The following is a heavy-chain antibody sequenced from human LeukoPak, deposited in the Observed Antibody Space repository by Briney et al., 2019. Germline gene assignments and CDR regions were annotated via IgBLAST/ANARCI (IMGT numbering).Heavy chain of an antibody. CDR1: GFTLSSNY. D-gene: IGHD2-2*01. CDR3: ARHMFFVVNYYYYYGMDV. V-gene: IGHV3-53*01. Sequence: GGALRLSCAASGFTLSSNYMSWVRQAPGKGLEGVSVIYSGGSTYYADSVRGGWTISRDNCKKTLYLEMNSMRAEDTAEYYCARHMFFVVNYYYYYGMDVWGQGTTGTVSS. J-gene: IGHJ6*02. CDR2: IYSGGST.